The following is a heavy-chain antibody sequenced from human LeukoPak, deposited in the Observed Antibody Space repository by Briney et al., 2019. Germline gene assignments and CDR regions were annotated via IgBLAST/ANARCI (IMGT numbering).Heavy chain of an antibody. Sequence: PGGSLRLSCAASGFSFNNYVMSWVRQAPGKGLEWVSIIIASSGSTFYADSVKGRFTISRDNSKNTLYLQMNSLRVEDTAVYYCVKGGYDYVEVAYFDFWGQGTLVTVSS. V-gene: IGHV3-23*01. D-gene: IGHD5-12*01. CDR1: GFSFNNYV. CDR3: VKGGYDYVEVAYFDF. CDR2: IIASSGST. J-gene: IGHJ4*02.